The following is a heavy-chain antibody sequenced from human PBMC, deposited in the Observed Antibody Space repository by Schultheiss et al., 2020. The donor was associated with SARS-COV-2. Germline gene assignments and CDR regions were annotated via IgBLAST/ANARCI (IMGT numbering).Heavy chain of an antibody. CDR1: GGSISSGGYY. CDR2: IYYSGST. J-gene: IGHJ4*02. D-gene: IGHD6-13*01. Sequence: SETLSLTCTVSGGSISSGGYYWSWIRQHPGKGLEWIGYIYYSGSTYYNPSLKSRVTISVDTSKNQFSLKLSSVTAADTAVYYCARDRWGAIAAAGTLAGSYDYWGQGTLVTVSS. V-gene: IGHV4-31*03. CDR3: ARDRWGAIAAAGTLAGSYDY.